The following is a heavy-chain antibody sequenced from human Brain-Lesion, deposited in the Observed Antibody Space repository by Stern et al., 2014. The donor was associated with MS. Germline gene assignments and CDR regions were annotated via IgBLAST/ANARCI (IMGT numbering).Heavy chain of an antibody. Sequence: VQLVQSGPGLVKPSQTLSLTCTVSGGSVGSGSYDWSWIRPPAGKGLEWIGRIYTTGSTYYNPSLKSRVSISIDTSKNPFSLKVTSVTAADTAVYYCARDKEDTNMAFRYFDNWGQGTLVTVSS. V-gene: IGHV4-61*02. D-gene: IGHD5-18*01. CDR1: GGSVGSGSYD. CDR2: IYTTGST. CDR3: ARDKEDTNMAFRYFDN. J-gene: IGHJ4*02.